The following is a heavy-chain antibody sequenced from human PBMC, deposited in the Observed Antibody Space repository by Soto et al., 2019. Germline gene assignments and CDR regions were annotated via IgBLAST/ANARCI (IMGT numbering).Heavy chain of an antibody. J-gene: IGHJ4*02. CDR1: GFTFISYA. D-gene: IGHD6-13*01. CDR2: ISGSGGST. V-gene: IGHV3-23*01. Sequence: GGSLRLSCGASGFTFISYAMSWVRQAPGKGLEWVSAISGSGGSTYYADTVKGRFTISRDNSKNTLYLQMNSLRAEDTAAYYCAKDNEDQQRLVQVGGTRYFDYWGQGTLGSVSS. CDR3: AKDNEDQQRLVQVGGTRYFDY.